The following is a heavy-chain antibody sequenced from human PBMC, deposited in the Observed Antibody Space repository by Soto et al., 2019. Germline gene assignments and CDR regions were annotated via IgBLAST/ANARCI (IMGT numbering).Heavy chain of an antibody. Sequence: GGSLRLSCVASGFTFSNFGMNWVRQAPGKGLEWVSSISSSGYYIYQTDSVKARFTISRDNAKKSLYLQMSSLRAEDTGVYFCARDHSHNESWSYSPLNRVDPWRQGTMVTVSS. CDR2: ISSSGYYI. V-gene: IGHV3-21*01. CDR1: GFTFSNFG. D-gene: IGHD2-21*01. CDR3: ARDHSHNESWSYSPLNRVDP. J-gene: IGHJ5*02.